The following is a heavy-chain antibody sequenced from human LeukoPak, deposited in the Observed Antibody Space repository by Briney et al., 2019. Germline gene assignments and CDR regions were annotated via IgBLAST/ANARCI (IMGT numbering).Heavy chain of an antibody. CDR2: ISGSDDGT. J-gene: IGHJ4*02. D-gene: IGHD1-26*01. V-gene: IGHV3-23*01. CDR1: GFTFSTYA. Sequence: GGSLRLSCAASGFTFSTYAMSWVRQIPGKGLEWVSAISGSDDGTYYADSVKGRFTISRDNSRNTLYLQMNTLRAEDTAVYFCAREEMPGKFDYWGQGILVTVSS. CDR3: AREEMPGKFDY.